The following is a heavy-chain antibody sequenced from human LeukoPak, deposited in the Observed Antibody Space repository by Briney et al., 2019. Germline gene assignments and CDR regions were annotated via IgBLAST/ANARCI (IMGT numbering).Heavy chain of an antibody. J-gene: IGHJ4*02. Sequence: GGSLRLSCAASGFTVSSNYMSWVRQAPGKGLEWVSVIYSGGSTYYADSVKGRLTISRDNSKNTLYLQMNSLRAEDTAVYYCARNYYDSSGYYVGSPPFFDYWGQGTLVTVSS. CDR3: ARNYYDSSGYYVGSPPFFDY. CDR1: GFTVSSNY. CDR2: IYSGGST. D-gene: IGHD3-22*01. V-gene: IGHV3-66*02.